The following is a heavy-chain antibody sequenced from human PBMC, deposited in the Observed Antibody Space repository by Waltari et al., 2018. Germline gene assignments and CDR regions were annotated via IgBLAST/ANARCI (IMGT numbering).Heavy chain of an antibody. D-gene: IGHD4-17*01. J-gene: IGHJ4*02. CDR2: INPNSGGT. CDR1: GYTFTGYY. CDR3: AITTVTTSRTDLDY. V-gene: IGHV1-2*06. Sequence: QVQLVQSGAEVKKPVASVKVSCKASGYTFTGYYMHWVRPAPGQGLEWSGRINPNSGGTNYAQKFQGRVTMTRDTSISTAYMELSRLRSDDTAVYYCAITTVTTSRTDLDYWGQGTLVTVSS.